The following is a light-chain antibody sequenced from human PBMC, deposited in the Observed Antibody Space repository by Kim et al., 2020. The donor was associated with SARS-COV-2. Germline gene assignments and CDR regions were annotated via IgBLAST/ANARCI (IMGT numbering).Light chain of an antibody. CDR3: QSYDNTHHV. CDR2: ENS. Sequence: GKTVTISCTRSSGSSASTYVQWYRQRPGSSPTILIYENSKRVPGVPDRFSGCIDSSSNSASLTISGLRAEDEADYYCQSYDNTHHVFGEGTQLTVL. J-gene: IGLJ3*02. V-gene: IGLV6-57*01. CDR1: SGSSASTY.